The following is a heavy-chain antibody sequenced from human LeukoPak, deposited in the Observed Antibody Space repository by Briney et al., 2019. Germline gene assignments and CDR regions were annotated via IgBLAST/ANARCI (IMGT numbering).Heavy chain of an antibody. D-gene: IGHD3-22*01. Sequence: GGSLKLSCAASGFTFSSYWMSWVRQAPGKGLERVANIKQDGSEKYYVDSVKGRFTISRDNAKNSLYLQKNSLRAEDTAVYYCASGSNDWSSGYYGMGDFDYWGQGTLVTVSS. CDR2: IKQDGSEK. CDR3: ASGSNDWSSGYYGMGDFDY. V-gene: IGHV3-7*01. J-gene: IGHJ4*02. CDR1: GFTFSSYW.